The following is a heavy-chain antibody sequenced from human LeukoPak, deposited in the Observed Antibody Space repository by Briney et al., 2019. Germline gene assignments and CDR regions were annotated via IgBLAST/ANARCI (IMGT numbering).Heavy chain of an antibody. D-gene: IGHD3-3*01. Sequence: PSETLSLTCTVSGGSISSSSYYWGWIRQPPGKGLEWIGSIYYSGSTYYNPSLKSRVTISVDTSKNQFSLKLTSVTAADTAVYYCARDPRNYDLGYWGQGTLVTVSS. CDR1: GGSISSSSYY. J-gene: IGHJ4*02. V-gene: IGHV4-39*07. CDR2: IYYSGST. CDR3: ARDPRNYDLGY.